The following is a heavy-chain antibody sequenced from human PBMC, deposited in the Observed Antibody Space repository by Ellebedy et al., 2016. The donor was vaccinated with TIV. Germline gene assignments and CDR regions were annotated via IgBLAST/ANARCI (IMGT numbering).Heavy chain of an antibody. Sequence: GGSLRLSCAASGFTVSSNYMSWVRQAPGKGLEWVSVIYSGGSTYYADSVKGRFTISRENSKNTLYIQMNSLRAEDTAVYYCARSSGDYDSSGYYPNWYFDLWGRGTLVTVSS. J-gene: IGHJ2*01. CDR2: IYSGGST. CDR3: ARSSGDYDSSGYYPNWYFDL. V-gene: IGHV3-66*01. D-gene: IGHD3-22*01. CDR1: GFTVSSNY.